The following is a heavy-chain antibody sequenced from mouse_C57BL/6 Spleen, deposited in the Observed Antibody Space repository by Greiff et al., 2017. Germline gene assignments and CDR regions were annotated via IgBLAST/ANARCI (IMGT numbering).Heavy chain of an antibody. D-gene: IGHD2-10*02. CDR2: IYPGSGNT. Sequence: QVQLKQSGPELVKPGASVKISCKASGYSFTSYYIHWVKQRPGQGLEWIGWIYPGSGNTKYNEKFKGKATLTADTSSSTAYMQLSSLTSEDSAVYYCARGYGNSDYWGQGTTLTVSS. CDR1: GYSFTSYY. V-gene: IGHV1-66*01. CDR3: ARGYGNSDY. J-gene: IGHJ2*01.